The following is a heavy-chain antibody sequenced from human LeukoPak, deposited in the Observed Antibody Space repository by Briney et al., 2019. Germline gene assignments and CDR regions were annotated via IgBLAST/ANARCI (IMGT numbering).Heavy chain of an antibody. CDR3: AREGDYGGNSGYYYYYMDV. Sequence: SETLSLTCTVSGGSISSGSYYWSWIRQPAGKGLEWIGRIYTSGSTNYNPSLKSRVTRSVDTSKNQFSLKLSSVTAADTAVYYCAREGDYGGNSGYYYYYMDVWGKGTTVTVSS. J-gene: IGHJ6*03. V-gene: IGHV4-61*02. D-gene: IGHD4-23*01. CDR1: GGSISSGSYY. CDR2: IYTSGST.